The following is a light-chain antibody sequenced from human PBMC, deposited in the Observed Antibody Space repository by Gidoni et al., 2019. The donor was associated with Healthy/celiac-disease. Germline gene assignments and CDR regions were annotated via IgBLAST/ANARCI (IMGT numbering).Light chain of an antibody. J-gene: IGKJ1*01. V-gene: IGKV1-39*01. CDR2: AAS. CDR3: QQSYSTPWT. Sequence: DIHIPQFPASLSASVGDRVTITCRASQSISSYLNWYQQKPGKAPKLLIYAASSLQSGVPSKFSGSGSGTDFTLTISSLQPEDFATYYCQQSYSTPWTFGQXTKVEIK. CDR1: QSISSY.